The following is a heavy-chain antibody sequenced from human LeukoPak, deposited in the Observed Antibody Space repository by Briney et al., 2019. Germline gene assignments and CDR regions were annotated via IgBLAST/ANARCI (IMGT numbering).Heavy chain of an antibody. V-gene: IGHV1-69*05. CDR2: IIPIFGTA. CDR3: ASSDSSGYYYSLDY. Sequence: SVKVSCKASGGTFSSYAISWVRQAPGQGLEWMGGIIPIFGTANYAQRFQGRVTITTDESTSTAYMELSSLRSEDTAVYYCASSDSSGYYYSLDYWGQGTLVTVSS. J-gene: IGHJ4*02. CDR1: GGTFSSYA. D-gene: IGHD3-22*01.